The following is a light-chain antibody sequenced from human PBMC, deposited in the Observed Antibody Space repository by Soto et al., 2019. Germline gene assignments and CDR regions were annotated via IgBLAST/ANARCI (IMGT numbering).Light chain of an antibody. Sequence: IQLTQSPSSLSASVGDRVTITCRASQGISSYLAWYQQKPGKAPKLLIYAASTLQSGVPSRFSGSGSGTDFHLTISSLQAEDFATYYCQQLNSYPRTFGQGTKLEIK. CDR1: QGISSY. CDR3: QQLNSYPRT. CDR2: AAS. J-gene: IGKJ2*01. V-gene: IGKV1-9*01.